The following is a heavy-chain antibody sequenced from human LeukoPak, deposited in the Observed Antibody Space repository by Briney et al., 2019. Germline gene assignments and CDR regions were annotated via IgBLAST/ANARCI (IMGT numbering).Heavy chain of an antibody. V-gene: IGHV3-23*01. CDR1: GFTFDDYG. CDR2: ISGSGGST. J-gene: IGHJ4*02. Sequence: GGSLRLSCAASGFTFDDYGMSWVRQAPGKGLEWVSAISGSGGSTYYADSVKGRFTISRDNSKNTLYLQMNSLRAEDTAVYYCAKDLSPWELLKCFDYWGQGTLVTVSS. CDR3: AKDLSPWELLKCFDY. D-gene: IGHD1-26*01.